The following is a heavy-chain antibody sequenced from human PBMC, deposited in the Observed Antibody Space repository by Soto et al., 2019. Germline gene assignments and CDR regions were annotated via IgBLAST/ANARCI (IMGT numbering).Heavy chain of an antibody. J-gene: IGHJ6*02. CDR2: IWYDGSNK. CDR1: GFTFSLYG. D-gene: IGHD3-16*01. V-gene: IGHV3-33*01. Sequence: QVQLVESGGGVVQPGRSLRLSRAASGFTFSLYGMHWVRQAPGKGLEWVAVIWYDGSNKFYADSVKGRFTISRDNSKNTLYLQMNSLRDEDTAVYYCARGLRGISFYGMDVWGQGTTVIVSS. CDR3: ARGLRGISFYGMDV.